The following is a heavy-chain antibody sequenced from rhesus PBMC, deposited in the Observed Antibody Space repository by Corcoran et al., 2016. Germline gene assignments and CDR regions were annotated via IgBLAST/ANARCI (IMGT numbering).Heavy chain of an antibody. D-gene: IGHD4-23*01. CDR3: AREYSNYEGYYDY. Sequence: EVQLVESGGGLAKLGGSLRLSCVASGFSFSDYYMYLLRQARGKGLEWVSGISYTGGNTYEADSVKGRFTISRENAKNTLYLQMDSLRAEDTAVYYCAREYSNYEGYYDYWGQGVLVTVSS. CDR2: ISYTGGNT. J-gene: IGHJ4*01. CDR1: GFSFSDYY. V-gene: IGHV3S18*01.